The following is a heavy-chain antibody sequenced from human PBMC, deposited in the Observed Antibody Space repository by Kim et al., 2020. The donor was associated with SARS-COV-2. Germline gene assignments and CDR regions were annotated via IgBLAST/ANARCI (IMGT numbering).Heavy chain of an antibody. D-gene: IGHD1-26*01. CDR2: ISWDGGST. CDR3: AKDILAEVGATKDHYYYYYGMDV. CDR1: GFTFDDYT. Sequence: GGSLRLSCAASGFTFDDYTMHWVRQAPGKGLEWVSLISWDGGSTYYADSVKGRFTISRDNSKNSLYLQMNSLRTEDTALYYCAKDILAEVGATKDHYYYYYGMDVWGQGTTVTVSS. V-gene: IGHV3-43*01. J-gene: IGHJ6*02.